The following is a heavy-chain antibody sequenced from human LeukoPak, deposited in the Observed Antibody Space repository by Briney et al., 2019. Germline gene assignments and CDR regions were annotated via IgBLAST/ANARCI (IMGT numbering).Heavy chain of an antibody. CDR3: ARETEMANLDY. CDR2: IKQDGSEK. CDR1: GFTFSSYW. D-gene: IGHD5-24*01. J-gene: IGHJ4*02. Sequence: PAGSLSLSCTASGFTFSSYWMNWVRQAPGKGLEWVANIKQDGSEKYYVDSVKGRFTISRDNAKKSLYLQMNSLRAEDTAVYYCARETEMANLDYWGQGTLVTVSS. V-gene: IGHV3-7*04.